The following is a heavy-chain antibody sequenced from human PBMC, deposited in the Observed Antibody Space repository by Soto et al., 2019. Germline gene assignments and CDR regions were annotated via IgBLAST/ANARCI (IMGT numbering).Heavy chain of an antibody. D-gene: IGHD2-2*01. V-gene: IGHV3-23*01. Sequence: GGSLRLSCAGSGFMFSSFAMTWVRQAPGKGLEWVSTTRSNGEHTYYADSVKGRFTVSRGNSKNTLFLEMSSLRAEDSAIYYCAKDSKSVSVSAARVYGMDVWGQGTTVTVS. J-gene: IGHJ6*02. CDR3: AKDSKSVSVSAARVYGMDV. CDR2: TRSNGEHT. CDR1: GFMFSSFA.